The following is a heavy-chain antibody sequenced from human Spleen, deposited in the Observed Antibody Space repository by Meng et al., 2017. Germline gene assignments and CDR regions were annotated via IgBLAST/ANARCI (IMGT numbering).Heavy chain of an antibody. CDR2: INDGTGYR. CDR3: ARDPPATTLYFDY. CDR1: GYTLTSYA. D-gene: IGHD4-11*01. Sequence: QAHLDQSGTEVKEPGASVKVPCKASGYTLTSYAVDWVRQAPGQSLEWMGWINDGTGYRKYSQKFQDRVTITRDTSATTVYMELRSLRFEDTAVYYCARDPPATTLYFDYWGQGTLVTVSS. V-gene: IGHV1-3*01. J-gene: IGHJ4*02.